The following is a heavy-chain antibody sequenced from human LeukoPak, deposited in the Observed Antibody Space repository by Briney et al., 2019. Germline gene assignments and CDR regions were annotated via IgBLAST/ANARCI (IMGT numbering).Heavy chain of an antibody. J-gene: IGHJ4*02. D-gene: IGHD3-22*01. CDR3: AKLSGDSSGYYYGGYFDY. V-gene: IGHV3-23*01. Sequence: PGGSLRLSCAASGFTFSSYAMSWVRQAPGKGLEWVSAISGSGGSTYYADSVKGRFTISRDNSKNTLYLQMNSLRAEDTAVYCCAKLSGDSSGYYYGGYFDYWGQGTLVTVSS. CDR1: GFTFSSYA. CDR2: ISGSGGST.